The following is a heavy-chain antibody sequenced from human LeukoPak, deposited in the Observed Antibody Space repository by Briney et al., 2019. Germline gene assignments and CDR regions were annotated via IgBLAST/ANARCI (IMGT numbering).Heavy chain of an antibody. CDR2: IDIPGNT. V-gene: IGHV3-13*01. D-gene: IGHD2-21*01. J-gene: IGHJ3*02. CDR3: ARDPQYCGGDCYLDAFDI. CDR1: GFTLISYD. Sequence: GGSLRLSCAASGFTLISYDMHWVRQAIGKGLEWVSGIDIPGNTYYPDSVKGRFTMSRESAKNSLYLQMNSLRAGDTAVYYCARDPQYCGGDCYLDAFDIWGQGTMVTVSS.